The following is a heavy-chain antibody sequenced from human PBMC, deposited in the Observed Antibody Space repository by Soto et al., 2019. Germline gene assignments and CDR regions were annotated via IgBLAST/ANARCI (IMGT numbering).Heavy chain of an antibody. CDR3: AKDSARVLWFGDVKY. J-gene: IGHJ4*02. Sequence: GGSLRLSCAASGFTFSSYAMSWVRQAPGKGLEWVSAISGSGGSTYYADSVKGRFTISRDNSKNTLYLQMNSLRAEDTAVYYCAKDSARVLWFGDVKYWGQGTLVTVSS. D-gene: IGHD3-10*01. CDR1: GFTFSSYA. V-gene: IGHV3-23*01. CDR2: ISGSGGST.